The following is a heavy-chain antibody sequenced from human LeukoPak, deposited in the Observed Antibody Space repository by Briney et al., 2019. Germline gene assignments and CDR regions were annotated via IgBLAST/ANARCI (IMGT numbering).Heavy chain of an antibody. CDR1: GYKFTSYY. CDR3: ARDLYYGSGAYYNGWDY. V-gene: IGHV1-46*01. Sequence: ASVKVSCKASGYKFTSYYMHWVRQAPGQGLGWMGIINPSSGGTTYAQKFQGRVTMTRDTSTSTVYMDLSGLRSEDTAVYYCARDLYYGSGAYYNGWDYWGQGTLVTVSS. D-gene: IGHD3-10*01. J-gene: IGHJ4*02. CDR2: INPSSGGT.